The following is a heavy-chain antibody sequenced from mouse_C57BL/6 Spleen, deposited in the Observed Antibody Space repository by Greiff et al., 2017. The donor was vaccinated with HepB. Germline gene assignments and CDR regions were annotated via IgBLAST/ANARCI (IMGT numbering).Heavy chain of an antibody. CDR2: IRSKSNNYAT. Sequence: EVKVVESGGGLVQPKGSLKLSCAASGFSFNTYAMNWVRQAPGKGLEWVARIRSKSNNYATYYADSVKDRFTISRDDSESMLYLQMNNLKTEDTAMYYCVSTAQATFAYWGQGTLVTVSA. J-gene: IGHJ3*01. CDR3: VSTAQATFAY. CDR1: GFSFNTYA. V-gene: IGHV10-1*01. D-gene: IGHD3-2*02.